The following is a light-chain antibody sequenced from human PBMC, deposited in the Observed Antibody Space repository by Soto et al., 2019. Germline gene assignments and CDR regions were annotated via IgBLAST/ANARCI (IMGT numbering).Light chain of an antibody. V-gene: IGKV1-27*01. CDR3: QKYNIDPWT. CDR1: QAISNY. Sequence: DMQMTQSPSSLSAYVGDRVTITCWASQAISNYLAWYQKKPGKVPKLLIYAASTLQSGVPSRLSGSGYGTDLTLTISSMKNEDVATYYCQKYNIDPWTFGQGTKVDIK. J-gene: IGKJ1*01. CDR2: AAS.